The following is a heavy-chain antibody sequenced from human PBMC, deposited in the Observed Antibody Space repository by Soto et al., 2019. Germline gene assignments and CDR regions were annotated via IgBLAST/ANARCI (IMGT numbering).Heavy chain of an antibody. CDR3: ARDLKGYAISHWFDP. V-gene: IGHV1-69*04. D-gene: IGHD1-1*01. Sequence: ASVKVSCKASGGTFSSYTISWVRQAPGQGLEWMGRIIPILGIANYAQKFQGRVTITADKSTSTAYMELSSLRSEDTAVYYCARDLKGYAISHWFDPWGQGTLVTVSS. J-gene: IGHJ5*02. CDR1: GGTFSSYT. CDR2: IIPILGIA.